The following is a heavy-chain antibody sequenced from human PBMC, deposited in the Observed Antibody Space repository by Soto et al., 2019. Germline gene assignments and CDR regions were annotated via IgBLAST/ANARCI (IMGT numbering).Heavy chain of an antibody. J-gene: IGHJ4*02. CDR1: GLTFSNYA. V-gene: IGHV3-30-3*01. CDR2: ISFDGSNK. Sequence: QAQLVESGGGVVQPGRSLRLSCAASGLTFSNYAMHWVRQAPGKGLEWVAVISFDGSNKFYADSVKGRFTISRDNSKNTLYLQMNSLRAEDTAVYYCVCGSGSYYTPPKDFWGQGTLVTVSS. D-gene: IGHD3-10*01. CDR3: VCGSGSYYTPPKDF.